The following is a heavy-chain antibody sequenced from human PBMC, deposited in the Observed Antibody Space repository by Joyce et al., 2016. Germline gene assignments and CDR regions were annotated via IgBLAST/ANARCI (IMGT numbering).Heavy chain of an antibody. CDR1: GVTFSSYN. V-gene: IGHV3-21*01. CDR2: IRHSGGDR. D-gene: IGHD3-10*01. Sequence: EVQLVESGGGLVKLGGSLRLSCVASGVTFSSYNMSWVRQAPGKGLEWVSFIRHSGGDRYNADSVKGRFTISRDNAKNSLYLQMNSLRVDDTAVYYCARDRGHYGMDVWGQGTTITVSS. CDR3: ARDRGHYGMDV. J-gene: IGHJ6*02.